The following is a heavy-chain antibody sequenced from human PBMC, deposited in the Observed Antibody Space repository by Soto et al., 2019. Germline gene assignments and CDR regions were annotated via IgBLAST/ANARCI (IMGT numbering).Heavy chain of an antibody. V-gene: IGHV3-30-3*01. D-gene: IGHD6-19*01. CDR2: ILHDGNNE. J-gene: IGHJ6*02. CDR1: GFTFRNYI. CDR3: ARDRPRIAVAGYYYYGMDV. Sequence: GGSLRLSCEASGFTFRNYIMHWVRQAPGKGLEWVAMILHDGNNEYADSVKGRFTISRDNAKNSLYLQMNSLRDEDTAVYYCARDRPRIAVAGYYYYGMDVWGQGTTVTVSS.